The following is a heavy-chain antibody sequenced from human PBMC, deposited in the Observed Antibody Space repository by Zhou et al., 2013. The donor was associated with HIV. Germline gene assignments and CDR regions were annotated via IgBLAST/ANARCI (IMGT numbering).Heavy chain of an antibody. Sequence: QVQLVQSGAEVKKPGASVKVSCKASGYTFTTYGITWVRQAPGQGLEWMGGIIPIFGTANYAQKFQGRVTITTDESTSTAYMELSSLRSEDTAVYYCARGRARLETLLLWVRGVYPFDYVGPGNPGHRLL. CDR1: GYTFTTYG. V-gene: IGHV1-69*05. CDR2: IIPIFGTA. J-gene: IGHJ4*02. D-gene: IGHD3-10*01. CDR3: ARGRARLETLLLWVRGVYPFDY.